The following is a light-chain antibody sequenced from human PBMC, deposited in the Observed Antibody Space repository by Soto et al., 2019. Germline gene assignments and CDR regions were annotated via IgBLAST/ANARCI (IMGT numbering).Light chain of an antibody. CDR1: SGHSSYA. Sequence: QLVLTQSPSASASLGASVKLTCTLSSGHSSYAIAWHQQQPEKGPRYLMKLNSDGSHTKGDGIPDRFSGSSSGAERYLTISGLQFEDEADYYCQTWGTGILVVFGGGTKLTVL. CDR2: LNSDGSH. CDR3: QTWGTGILVV. V-gene: IGLV4-69*01. J-gene: IGLJ2*01.